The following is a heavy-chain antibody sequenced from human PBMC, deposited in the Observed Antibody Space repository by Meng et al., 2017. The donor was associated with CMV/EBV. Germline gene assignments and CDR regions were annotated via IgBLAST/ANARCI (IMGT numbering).Heavy chain of an antibody. CDR1: GFTSNNYG. V-gene: IGHV3-30*12. J-gene: IGHJ1*01. Sequence: GGSLRLSCSTSGFTSNNYGMHWVRQAPGKGLEWVAVISYDGSNKYYADSVKGRFTISRDNAKNSLYLQMNSLRAEDTAVYYCAREGEDYDLFHWGQGTLVTVSS. D-gene: IGHD3-3*01. CDR3: AREGEDYDLFH. CDR2: ISYDGSNK.